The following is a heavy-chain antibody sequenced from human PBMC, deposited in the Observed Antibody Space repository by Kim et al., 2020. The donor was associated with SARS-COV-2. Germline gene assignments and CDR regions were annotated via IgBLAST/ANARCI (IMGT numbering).Heavy chain of an antibody. CDR2: IKQDGSAY. CDR3: PAKRGYFYY. V-gene: IGHV3-7*03. Sequence: GGSLRLSCAASGFTFSSYGMRWVRQATGNGLEWVANIKQDGSAYYSVASVMGCFTTTRDNDNNSLFPQINSLRAEATAVYYSPAKRGYFYYCG. D-gene: IGHD3-10*01. J-gene: IGHJ4*01. CDR1: GFTFSSYG.